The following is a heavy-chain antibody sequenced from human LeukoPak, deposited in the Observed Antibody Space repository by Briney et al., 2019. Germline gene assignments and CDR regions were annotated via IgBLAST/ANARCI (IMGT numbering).Heavy chain of an antibody. CDR1: GGTFSSYA. Sequence: SVKVSCKASGGTFSSYAISWVRQAPGQGLEWMGGIIPIFGTANYAQKFQGRVTMTRDTSTSTVYMELSSLRSEDTAVYYCARVPYCSNGICYTHYYCDYWGQGTLVTVSS. J-gene: IGHJ4*02. CDR2: IIPIFGTA. D-gene: IGHD2-8*01. V-gene: IGHV1-69*05. CDR3: ARVPYCSNGICYTHYYCDY.